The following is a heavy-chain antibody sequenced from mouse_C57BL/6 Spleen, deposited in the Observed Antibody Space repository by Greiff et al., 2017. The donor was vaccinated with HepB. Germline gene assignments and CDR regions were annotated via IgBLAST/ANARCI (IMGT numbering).Heavy chain of an antibody. J-gene: IGHJ4*01. Sequence: GASVTISCKASGYAFSSYWMNWVKQRPGKGLEWIGQIYPGDGDTNYNGKFKGKATLTADKSSSTAYMQLSSLTSEDSAVYFCARRDYGSSYVDAMDYWGQGTSVTVSS. CDR3: ARRDYGSSYVDAMDY. CDR1: GYAFSSYW. V-gene: IGHV1-80*01. CDR2: IYPGDGDT. D-gene: IGHD1-1*01.